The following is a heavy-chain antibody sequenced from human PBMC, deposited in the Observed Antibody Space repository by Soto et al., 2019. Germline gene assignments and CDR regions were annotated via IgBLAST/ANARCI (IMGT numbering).Heavy chain of an antibody. CDR3: AKDRGGSGYPLFDS. J-gene: IGHJ4*02. CDR1: GFIFKNYA. V-gene: IGHV3-23*01. Sequence: EVQLLESGGDLAQPGGSLRLACAASGFIFKNYAMSWVRQGPWKGLEWVSTFRHSDTYYSDSVRGRFSISRDDAENTLYLNLHNLRDEDTAVYYCAKDRGGSGYPLFDSWGQGTLVTVSS. D-gene: IGHD3-22*01. CDR2: FRHSDT.